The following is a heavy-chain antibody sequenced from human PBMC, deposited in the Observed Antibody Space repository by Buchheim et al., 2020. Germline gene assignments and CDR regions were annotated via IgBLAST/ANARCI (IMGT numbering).Heavy chain of an antibody. CDR1: GFTYSSYA. CDR3: AKRRATFDY. V-gene: IGHV3-23*01. J-gene: IGHJ4*03. D-gene: IGHD1-26*01. CDR2: IIGSGGST. Sequence: EVQLLESGGGLVQPGGSLRLSCAASGFTYSSYAMSWVRQGPGKGLVWVSTIIGSGGSTYYADSVKGRFTISRDNSKTTLYLQINSLRAEDRARYYCAKRRATFDYWGQGTL.